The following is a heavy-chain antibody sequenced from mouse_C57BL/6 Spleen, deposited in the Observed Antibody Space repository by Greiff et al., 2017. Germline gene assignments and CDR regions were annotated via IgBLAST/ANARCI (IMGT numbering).Heavy chain of an antibody. Sequence: QVQLQQSGPGLVQPSQSLSITCTVSGFSLTSYGVHWVRQSPGKGLEWLGVIWRGGSTDYNAAFMSRLSITKDNSKSQVFFKMNSLQADDTAIYXCAKILDSSGYVPFAYWGQGTLVTVSA. CDR3: AKILDSSGYVPFAY. J-gene: IGHJ3*01. V-gene: IGHV2-5*01. D-gene: IGHD3-2*02. CDR2: IWRGGST. CDR1: GFSLTSYG.